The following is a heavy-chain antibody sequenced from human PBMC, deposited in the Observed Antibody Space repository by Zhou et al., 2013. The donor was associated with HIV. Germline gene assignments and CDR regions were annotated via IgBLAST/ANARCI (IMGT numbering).Heavy chain of an antibody. Sequence: QVQLVQSGAEVKKPGASVKVSCKASGYTFTSYGISWVRQAPGQGLEWMGWISAYNGNTNYAQKLQGRVTMTTDTSTSTAYMELTRLTSDDTAMYFCARVVSHIPPGAYWGQGTLVTVSS. J-gene: IGHJ4*02. CDR3: ARVVSHIPPGAY. V-gene: IGHV1-18*01. CDR2: ISAYNGNT. CDR1: GYTFTSYG.